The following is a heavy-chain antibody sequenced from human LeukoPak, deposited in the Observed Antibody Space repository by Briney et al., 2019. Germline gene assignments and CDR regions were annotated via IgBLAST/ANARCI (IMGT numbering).Heavy chain of an antibody. Sequence: GGSLRLSCAASGFTVSSNYMSWVRQAPGKGLEWVSVIYSGGSTYYADSVKGRFTISRDNSKNTLYLQMNSLRAEDTAVYYCARADEYGSPFPVGDYWGQGTLVTDSS. CDR3: ARADEYGSPFPVGDY. V-gene: IGHV3-53*01. CDR2: IYSGGST. CDR1: GFTVSSNY. J-gene: IGHJ4*02. D-gene: IGHD6-6*01.